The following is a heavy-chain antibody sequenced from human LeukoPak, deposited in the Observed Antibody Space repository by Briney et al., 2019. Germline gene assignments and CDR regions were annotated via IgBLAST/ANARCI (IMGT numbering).Heavy chain of an antibody. J-gene: IGHJ3*02. CDR2: IWSDGSNQ. D-gene: IGHD1-26*01. CDR3: ARAWGGGSYSDAFDI. CDR1: GFSFSSFG. V-gene: IGHV3-33*01. Sequence: GGSLRLSCAASGFSFSSFGMNWVRQAPGKGLEWVAVIWSDGSNQYYVDSVKGRFTISRDNSKNTLYLQMNSLRGEDTAVYYCARAWGGGSYSDAFDIWGQGTVVTVSS.